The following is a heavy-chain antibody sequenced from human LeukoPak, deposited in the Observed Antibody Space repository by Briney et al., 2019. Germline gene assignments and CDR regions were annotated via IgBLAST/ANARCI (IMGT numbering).Heavy chain of an antibody. CDR2: ISGSGGST. CDR1: GFTFSSYA. Sequence: GGSLRLSCAASGFTFSSYAMSWVRQAPGKGLEWVSAISGSGGSTFYADSVKGRFTISRDNSKNTLYLQMNSLRAEDTAVYYCAKDRGDYYDSSGYYLLDYWGQGTLVTVSS. V-gene: IGHV3-23*01. CDR3: AKDRGDYYDSSGYYLLDY. J-gene: IGHJ4*02. D-gene: IGHD3-22*01.